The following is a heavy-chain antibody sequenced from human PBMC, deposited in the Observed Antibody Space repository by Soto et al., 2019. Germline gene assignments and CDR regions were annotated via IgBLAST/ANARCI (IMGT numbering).Heavy chain of an antibody. CDR1: GFTFSSYA. Sequence: EVQLLESGGGLVQPGGSLRLSCAASGFTFSSYAMSWVRQAPGKGLEWVAAISGSGGSTYYADSVKGRFTISRDNSKNTLYLQRNSLRADDTAVYYCARDPSGYVTLCYYYWLEGDYWGQGTLVTVSS. D-gene: IGHD3-22*01. CDR2: ISGSGGST. CDR3: ARDPSGYVTLCYYYWLEGDY. V-gene: IGHV3-23*01. J-gene: IGHJ4*02.